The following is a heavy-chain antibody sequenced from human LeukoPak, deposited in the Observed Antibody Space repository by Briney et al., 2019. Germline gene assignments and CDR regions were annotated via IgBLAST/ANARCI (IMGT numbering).Heavy chain of an antibody. V-gene: IGHV4-59*01. J-gene: IGHJ5*02. Sequence: ASETLSLTCTVSGGSISSYYWSWIRQPPGKGLEWIGYIYYSGSTNYNPSLKSRVTISVDTSKNQFSLKLSSVTAADTAVYYCARSRAHICSGGSCYPRPGVFDPWGQGTLVTVSS. CDR2: IYYSGST. CDR3: ARSRAHICSGGSCYPRPGVFDP. CDR1: GGSISSYY. D-gene: IGHD2-15*01.